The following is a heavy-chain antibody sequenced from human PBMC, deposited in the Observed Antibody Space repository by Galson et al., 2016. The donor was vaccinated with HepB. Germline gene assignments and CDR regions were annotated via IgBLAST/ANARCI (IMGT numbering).Heavy chain of an antibody. D-gene: IGHD5-18*01. CDR3: VRASRYTPMVKEHWLVPENFFEH. Sequence: SVKVSCKASGYTFTDYYLHWVRQAPGQGLEWMGRIDPNRGATNYGQKFQDRVTMTLDTSIATAYMELILLRSDDTAMHYCVRASRYTPMVKEHWLVPENFFEHWGQGTLVTVSP. CDR2: IDPNRGAT. J-gene: IGHJ4*02. V-gene: IGHV1-2*06. CDR1: GYTFTDYY.